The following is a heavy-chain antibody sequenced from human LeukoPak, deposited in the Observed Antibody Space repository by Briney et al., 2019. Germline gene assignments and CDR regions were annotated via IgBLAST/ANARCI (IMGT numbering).Heavy chain of an antibody. V-gene: IGHV2-5*01. D-gene: IGHD3-16*01. CDR3: AHRLTHPGEKPRRSSWFDP. J-gene: IGHJ5*02. CDR2: IYWNDDK. Sequence: SGPTLVNPTQTLTLTCTFSGFSLRTSGVGVGWMRQPPGKALEWLALIYWNDDKRYSPSLKSRVNITQDSAKSQMVLTITNMDPVDTAPYYCAHRLTHPGEKPRRSSWFDPWGQGTLVTVSS. CDR1: GFSLRTSGVG.